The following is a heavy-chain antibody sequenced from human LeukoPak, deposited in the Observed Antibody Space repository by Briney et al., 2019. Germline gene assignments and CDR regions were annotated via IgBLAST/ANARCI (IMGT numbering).Heavy chain of an antibody. J-gene: IGHJ6*03. D-gene: IGHD3-10*01. CDR2: IYYSGNT. V-gene: IGHV4-39*01. CDR3: ARLWFGELFYYYYYMDV. Sequence: SETLSLTCTVSGGSISSSSYYWGWIRQPPGKGLEWIGSIYYSGNTYYNPSLKSRVTISVDTSKNQFSLKLSSVTAADTAVYYCARLWFGELFYYYYYMDVWGKGTTVTVSS. CDR1: GGSISSSSYY.